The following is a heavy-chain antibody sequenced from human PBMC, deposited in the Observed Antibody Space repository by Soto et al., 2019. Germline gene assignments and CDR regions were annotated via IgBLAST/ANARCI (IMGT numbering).Heavy chain of an antibody. D-gene: IGHD5-18*01. Sequence: SETLSLTCTVSGGSVSSYSWTLVRQPPGKGLEWIGYVYYSGSTHYNPSLKSRVTISLDTSKNQFSLKLTSVTAADTAMYFCASSPPAMVAPTIWGQGTMVTVS. J-gene: IGHJ4*02. CDR3: ASSPPAMVAPTI. V-gene: IGHV4-59*02. CDR1: GGSVSSYS. CDR2: VYYSGST.